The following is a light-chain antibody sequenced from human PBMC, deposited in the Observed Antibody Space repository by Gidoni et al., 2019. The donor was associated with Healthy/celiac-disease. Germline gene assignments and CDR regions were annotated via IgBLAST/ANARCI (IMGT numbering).Light chain of an antibody. CDR3: QQRSNWPT. CDR1: QSVSSN. Sequence: EIVLTQSPATLSLSPGDRATLSCRASQSVSSNVAWYQQKPGQAPRLLIYDASNRATGIPARFSGSGSGTDFTLTISSLEPEDFAVYYCQQRSNWPTFGQGTKLEIK. J-gene: IGKJ2*01. V-gene: IGKV3-11*01. CDR2: DAS.